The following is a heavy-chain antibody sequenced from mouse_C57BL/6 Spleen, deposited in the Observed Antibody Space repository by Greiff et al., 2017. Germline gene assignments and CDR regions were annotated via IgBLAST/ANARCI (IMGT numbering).Heavy chain of an antibody. J-gene: IGHJ4*01. CDR2: IDPSDSFT. Sequence: QVQLQQPGAELVMPGASVKLSCKASGYTFTSYWMHWVKQRPGQGLEWIGEIDPSDSFTNYNQKFKGKSTLTVDKSSSTAYMQLSSLTSEDSAVYYCARLWGYAMDYWGQGTSVTVSS. CDR3: ARLWGYAMDY. V-gene: IGHV1-69*01. CDR1: GYTFTSYW. D-gene: IGHD1-2*01.